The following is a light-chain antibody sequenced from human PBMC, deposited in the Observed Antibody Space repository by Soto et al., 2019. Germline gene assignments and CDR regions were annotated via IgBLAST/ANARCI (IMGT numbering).Light chain of an antibody. V-gene: IGKV3D-15*01. CDR3: QQHNQWPIT. CDR2: GAS. CDR1: QSVSSN. J-gene: IGKJ5*01. Sequence: EIVITQSPSRLSMSPGERATLSCRASQSVSSNLLWYQQKPGQSPRLLIYGASTRATGIPARFSGSGSGTEFTLTINSLQSEDSAVYYCQQHNQWPITFGQGTRLEIK.